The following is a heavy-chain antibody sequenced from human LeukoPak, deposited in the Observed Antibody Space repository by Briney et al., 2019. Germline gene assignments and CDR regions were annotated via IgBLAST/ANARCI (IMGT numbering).Heavy chain of an antibody. V-gene: IGHV4-59*12. Sequence: SETLSLICTVSGGSLSSNYWSWIRQSPGKGPEWIGYIYYSATPSTNYNPSLKSRVSISVDTSKNQFSLKLTSVTAADTAVYYCARAFSGWTRYDHWGQGTLVTVSS. CDR3: ARAFSGWTRYDH. CDR2: IYYSATPST. D-gene: IGHD6-19*01. J-gene: IGHJ4*02. CDR1: GGSLSSNY.